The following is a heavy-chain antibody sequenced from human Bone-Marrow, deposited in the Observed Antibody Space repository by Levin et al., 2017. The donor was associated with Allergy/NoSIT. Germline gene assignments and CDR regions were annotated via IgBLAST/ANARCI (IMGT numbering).Heavy chain of an antibody. CDR3: AKDRYCVGGICPVDY. D-gene: IGHD2-8*02. Sequence: GGSLRLSCATSGFSFTEYAMNWVRQTPGEGLEWVSHISGSGDVTSYADSVKGRFTVSKDFSKSTLDLQMNSLRAEDTAIYYCAKDRYCVGGICPVDYWGQGTLVTVSS. V-gene: IGHV3-23*01. J-gene: IGHJ4*02. CDR2: ISGSGDVT. CDR1: GFSFTEYA.